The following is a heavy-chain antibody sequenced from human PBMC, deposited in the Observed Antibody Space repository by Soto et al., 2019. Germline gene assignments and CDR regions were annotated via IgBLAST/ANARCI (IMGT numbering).Heavy chain of an antibody. CDR1: GFTFSSYG. CDR3: AKDAPYYYDSSGYNYYFDY. V-gene: IGHV3-30*18. D-gene: IGHD3-22*01. Sequence: PGGSLRLSCAASGFTFSSYGMHWVRQAPGKGLEWVAVISYDGSNKYYADSVKGRFTISRDNSKNTLYLQMNSLRAEDTAVYYCAKDAPYYYDSSGYNYYFDYWGQGTLVTVSS. J-gene: IGHJ4*02. CDR2: ISYDGSNK.